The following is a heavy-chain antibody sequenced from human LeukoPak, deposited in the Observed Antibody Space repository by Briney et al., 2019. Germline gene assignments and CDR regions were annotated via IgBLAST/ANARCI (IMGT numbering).Heavy chain of an antibody. D-gene: IGHD2-15*01. CDR1: GFTFDDYA. Sequence: GGSLRLSCAASGFTFDDYAMHWVRQVPGKGLEWVSGISWNSGSIGYADSVKGRFTISRDNAKNSLYLQMNSLRAEDTALYYCAKSADRYCSGGSCYSGSDGMDVWGQGTTVTVSS. CDR2: ISWNSGSI. CDR3: AKSADRYCSGGSCYSGSDGMDV. V-gene: IGHV3-9*01. J-gene: IGHJ6*02.